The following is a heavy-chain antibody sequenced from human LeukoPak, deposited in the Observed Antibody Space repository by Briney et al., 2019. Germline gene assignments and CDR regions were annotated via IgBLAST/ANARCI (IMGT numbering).Heavy chain of an antibody. CDR2: INHSGST. CDR3: ARGWYSSGWYIDY. V-gene: IGHV4-34*01. Sequence: PSETLSLTCAVYGGSFSGYYWSWIRQPPGKGLEWIGEINHSGSTNYNPSLKGRVTISVDTSKNQFSLKLSSVTAADTAVYYCARGWYSSGWYIDYWGQGTLVTVSS. J-gene: IGHJ4*02. D-gene: IGHD6-19*01. CDR1: GGSFSGYY.